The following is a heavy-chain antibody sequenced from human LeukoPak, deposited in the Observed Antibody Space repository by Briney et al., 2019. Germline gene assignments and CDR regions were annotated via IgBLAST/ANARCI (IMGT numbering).Heavy chain of an antibody. V-gene: IGHV1-2*02. CDR2: INPNSGGT. CDR1: GYTFTGYY. J-gene: IGHJ4*02. Sequence: ASVKVSCKASGYTFTGYYMHWVRQAPGQGLEWMGWINPNSGGTNYAQKFQGRVTITRDTSIRTAYMELSRLRSDDTAVYYCARGVYYYDSSGRNNHFDYWGQGTLVTVSS. CDR3: ARGVYYYDSSGRNNHFDY. D-gene: IGHD3-22*01.